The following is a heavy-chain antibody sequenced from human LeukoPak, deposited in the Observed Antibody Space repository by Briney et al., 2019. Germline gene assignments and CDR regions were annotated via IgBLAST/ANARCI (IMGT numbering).Heavy chain of an antibody. J-gene: IGHJ4*02. V-gene: IGHV3-33*01. CDR2: IWYDGSNK. D-gene: IGHD5-12*01. Sequence: GGSLRLSCAASAFTFSSYGMHWVRQAPGKGLEWVAVIWYDGSNKYYADSVKGRFTISRDNSKNTLYLQMNSLRAEDTAVYYCARDMRGYSGYDWGDLFDYWGQGTLVTVSS. CDR1: AFTFSSYG. CDR3: ARDMRGYSGYDWGDLFDY.